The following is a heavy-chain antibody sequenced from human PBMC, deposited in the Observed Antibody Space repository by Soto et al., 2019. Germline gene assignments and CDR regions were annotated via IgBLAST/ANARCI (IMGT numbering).Heavy chain of an antibody. J-gene: IGHJ6*03. CDR3: GRHHRPLWFGELLYYYYYMDV. V-gene: IGHV4-39*01. CDR2: IYYSGST. Sequence: QLQLQESGPGLVKPSETLSLTCTVSGGSISSSSYYWGWIRQPPGKGLEWIGSIYYSGSTYYNPSLKSRVTISVDTSKNQFSLKLSSVTAADTAVYYCGRHHRPLWFGELLYYYYYMDVWGKGTTVTVSS. D-gene: IGHD3-10*01. CDR1: GGSISSSSYY.